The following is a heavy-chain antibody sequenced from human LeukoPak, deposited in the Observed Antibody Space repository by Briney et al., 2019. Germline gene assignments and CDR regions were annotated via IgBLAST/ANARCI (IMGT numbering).Heavy chain of an antibody. V-gene: IGHV4-59*01. CDR2: ISSGGST. J-gene: IGHJ6*02. Sequence: SETLSLTCTVSGGSISSYYWSWIRQPPGKGLEWIGYISSGGSTNYNPSLKSRVTISVDTSNNQFSLKLSSVTAADTAVYYCARDMLEYCSRTTCYFYGMDVWGQGTTVTVSS. D-gene: IGHD2-2*01. CDR3: ARDMLEYCSRTTCYFYGMDV. CDR1: GGSISSYY.